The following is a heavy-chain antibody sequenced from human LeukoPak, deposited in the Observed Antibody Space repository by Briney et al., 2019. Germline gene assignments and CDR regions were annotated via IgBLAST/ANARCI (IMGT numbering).Heavy chain of an antibody. J-gene: IGHJ5*02. V-gene: IGHV1-18*01. Sequence: ASVKVSCKASGYTFSNYGISWVRQAPGQGLEWMGWISAYKGNTYYAQKLQGRVTMTTDTSMRTAYMELRSLRSDDTAVYYCARSGIDYGDYRWFAPWGQGTLVTVSS. CDR2: ISAYKGNT. CDR1: GYTFSNYG. CDR3: ARSGIDYGDYRWFAP. D-gene: IGHD4-17*01.